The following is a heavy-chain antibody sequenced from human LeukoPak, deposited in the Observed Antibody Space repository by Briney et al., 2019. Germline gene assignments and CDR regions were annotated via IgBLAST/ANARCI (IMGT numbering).Heavy chain of an antibody. CDR1: GGSLSDYS. D-gene: IGHD1-26*01. CDR2: ITQSVNT. V-gene: IGHV4-34*01. J-gene: IGHJ4*02. CDR3: ARQGGSYYAIDD. Sequence: SETLSLTCGAYGGSLSDYSWSWIRQPPGKGLEFIGEITQSVNTNYNPSLKSRVTISVDMSKNQVSLRLSSVTAADTAVYYCARQGGSYYAIDDWGQGTLVTVSS.